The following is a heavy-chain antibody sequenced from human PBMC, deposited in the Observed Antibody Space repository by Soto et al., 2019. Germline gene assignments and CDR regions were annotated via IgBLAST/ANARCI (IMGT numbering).Heavy chain of an antibody. CDR2: IYYSGST. D-gene: IGHD6-6*01. CDR3: ARHVAARYMDV. Sequence: SETLSLTCTVSGGSISSYYWSWIRQPPGKGLEWIGYIYYSGSTNYNPSLKSRVTISVDTSKNQFSLKLSSVTAADTAVYYCARHVAARYMDVWGKGTTVTVSS. CDR1: GGSISSYY. V-gene: IGHV4-59*08. J-gene: IGHJ6*03.